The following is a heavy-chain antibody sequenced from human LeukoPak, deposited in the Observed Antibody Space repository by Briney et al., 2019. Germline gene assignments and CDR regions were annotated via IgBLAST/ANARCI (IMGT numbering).Heavy chain of an antibody. J-gene: IGHJ4*02. V-gene: IGHV4-31*03. D-gene: IGHD1-14*01. CDR1: GDSINSGGYF. Sequence: SETLSLTCTVSGDSINSGGYFWSWIRQHPGKGLEWIGCIYYSGSTYYNPSLKSRVTISVDTSKNQFSLKLSSVTAADTAVYYCARARYSNFDYWGQGTLVTVSS. CDR3: ARARYSNFDY. CDR2: IYYSGST.